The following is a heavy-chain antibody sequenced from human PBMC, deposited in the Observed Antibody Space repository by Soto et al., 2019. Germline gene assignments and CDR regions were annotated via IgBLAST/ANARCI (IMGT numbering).Heavy chain of an antibody. V-gene: IGHV3-43D*04. CDR2: TNWDGGST. CDR1: GLPFRDYA. CDR3: AKGDITGTSYFGL. D-gene: IGHD1-20*01. J-gene: IGHJ4*02. Sequence: PGGSLRLSCAASGLPFRDYAMHWVRHAPGRGLEWVAVTNWDGGSTYYADSVSGRFTISRDNRKNSLFLEMSSLRPEDTALYYCAKGDITGTSYFGLWGQGTPVTVSS.